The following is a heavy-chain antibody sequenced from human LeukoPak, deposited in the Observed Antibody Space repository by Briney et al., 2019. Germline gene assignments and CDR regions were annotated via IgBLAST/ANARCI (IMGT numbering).Heavy chain of an antibody. V-gene: IGHV4-39*01. J-gene: IGHJ4*02. Sequence: PSETLSLTCTVSGGSIISSNYYWGWIRQPPGKGLEWIGSIYYSVSTYYNPSLKSRVTISVDTSKNQFSLKLSSVTAADTAVYYCARRGHSSGWYDRSYYFDYWGQGTLVTVSS. CDR3: ARRGHSSGWYDRSYYFDY. CDR1: GGSIISSNYY. CDR2: IYYSVST. D-gene: IGHD6-19*01.